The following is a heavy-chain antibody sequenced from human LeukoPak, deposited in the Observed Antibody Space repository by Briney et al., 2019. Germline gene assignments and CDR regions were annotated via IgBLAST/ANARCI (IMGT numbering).Heavy chain of an antibody. Sequence: KPSETLSLTCTVSGGSISSFSYYWGWIRQPPGKGLEWIGSIYYSGSPYYNPSLKSRVTISVDTSKNQFSLRLSSVTAADTAVYYCARQKAEQWLVLYYWGQGTLVTVSS. J-gene: IGHJ4*02. CDR3: ARQKAEQWLVLYY. CDR2: IYYSGSP. V-gene: IGHV4-39*01. CDR1: GGSISSFSYY. D-gene: IGHD6-19*01.